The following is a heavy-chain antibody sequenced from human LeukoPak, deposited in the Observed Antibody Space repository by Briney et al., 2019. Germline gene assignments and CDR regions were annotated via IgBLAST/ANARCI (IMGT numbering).Heavy chain of an antibody. V-gene: IGHV1-2*02. J-gene: IGHJ4*02. CDR1: GYTFTGYY. D-gene: IGHD3-10*01. CDR3: ARVCELLWFGESSRHFDY. Sequence: ASVKVSCKASGYTFTGYYMHWARQAPGQGLEWMGWINPNSGGTNYAQKFQGRVTMTRDTSISTAYMELSRLRSDDTAVYYCARVCELLWFGESSRHFDYWGQGTLVTVSS. CDR2: INPNSGGT.